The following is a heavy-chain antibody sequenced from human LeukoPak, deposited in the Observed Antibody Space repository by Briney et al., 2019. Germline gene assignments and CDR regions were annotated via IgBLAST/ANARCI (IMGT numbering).Heavy chain of an antibody. V-gene: IGHV3-30*02. D-gene: IGHD3-22*01. J-gene: IGHJ4*02. CDR1: GFTFSSYG. Sequence: PGGSLRLSCAASGFTFSSYGMHWVRQAPGKGLEWVAFIRYDGSNKYYADSVKGRFTISRDNSKNTLYLQMNSLRAEDTAVYYCAKDRNSAHHYDSSGYYDDPDPFDYWGQGTLVTVSS. CDR2: IRYDGSNK. CDR3: AKDRNSAHHYDSSGYYDDPDPFDY.